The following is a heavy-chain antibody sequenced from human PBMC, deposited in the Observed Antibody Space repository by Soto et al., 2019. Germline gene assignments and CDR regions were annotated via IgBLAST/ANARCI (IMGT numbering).Heavy chain of an antibody. V-gene: IGHV3-23*01. CDR2: ISGSGGST. J-gene: IGHJ4*02. CDR1: GFTFSSYA. D-gene: IGHD2-15*01. CDR3: AKFPPAMIVVVVAAHLDY. Sequence: GGSLRLSCAASGFTFSSYAMSWVRQAPGKGLEWVSAISGSGGSTYYADSVKGRFTISRDNSKNTLYLQMNSLRAEDTAVYYCAKFPPAMIVVVVAAHLDYWGQGTLVTVSS.